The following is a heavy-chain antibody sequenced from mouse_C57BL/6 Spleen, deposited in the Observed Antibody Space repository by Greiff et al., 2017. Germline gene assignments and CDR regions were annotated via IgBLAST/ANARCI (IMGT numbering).Heavy chain of an antibody. CDR3: ARYRNFIAMDY. CDR1: GYTFTSYG. J-gene: IGHJ4*01. CDR2: IYPRSGNT. V-gene: IGHV1-81*01. Sequence: VQLQQSGAELARPGASVKLSCKASGYTFTSYGLSWVKQRTGQGLEWIGEIYPRSGNTYYNEKFKGKATLTADKSSSTAYMELRSLTSEDSAVYFCARYRNFIAMDYWGQGTSVTVSS. D-gene: IGHD1-1*01.